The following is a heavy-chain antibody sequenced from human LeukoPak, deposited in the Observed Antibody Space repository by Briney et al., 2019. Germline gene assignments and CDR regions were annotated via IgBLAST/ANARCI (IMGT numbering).Heavy chain of an antibody. CDR1: GFTFDDYA. V-gene: IGHV3-9*01. D-gene: IGHD6-19*01. CDR2: ISWNSGSI. CDR3: AKGGIAVAGYYYDMDV. Sequence: GRSLRLSCAASGFTFDDYAMHWVRQAPGKGLEWVSGISWNSGSIGYADSVKGRFTISRDNAKNSLYLQMNSLRAEDTALYYCAKGGIAVAGYYYDMDVWGQGTTVTVSS. J-gene: IGHJ6*02.